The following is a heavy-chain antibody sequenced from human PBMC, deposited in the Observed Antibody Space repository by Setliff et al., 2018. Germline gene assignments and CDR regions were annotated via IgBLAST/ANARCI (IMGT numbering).Heavy chain of an antibody. CDR3: TRDRLLWFGELFSPYYYGMDV. J-gene: IGHJ6*02. V-gene: IGHV3-53*01. D-gene: IGHD3-10*01. Sequence: LRLSCAASGFTVSSNYMSWVRQAPGKGLEWVSVIYSGGSTYYADSVKGRFTISRDNSKNTLYLQMNSLRAEDTAVYYCTRDRLLWFGELFSPYYYGMDVWGQGTTVTVSS. CDR2: IYSGGST. CDR1: GFTVSSNY.